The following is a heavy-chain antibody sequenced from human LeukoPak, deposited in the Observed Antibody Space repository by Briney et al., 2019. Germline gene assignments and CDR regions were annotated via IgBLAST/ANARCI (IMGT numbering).Heavy chain of an antibody. Sequence: GGSLRLSCSASGFTFSSYWMHWVRQAPGKGLVWVSRINSDGSSTSYADSVKGRFTISRDNAKNTLYLQMNSLRAEDAAVYYCARASDSSGYYDYWGQGTLVTVSS. V-gene: IGHV3-74*01. CDR1: GFTFSSYW. J-gene: IGHJ4*02. CDR3: ARASDSSGYYDY. D-gene: IGHD3-22*01. CDR2: INSDGSST.